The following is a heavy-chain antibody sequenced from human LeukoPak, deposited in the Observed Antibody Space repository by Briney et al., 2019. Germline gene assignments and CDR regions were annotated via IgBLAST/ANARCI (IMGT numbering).Heavy chain of an antibody. Sequence: GGSLRLSCAASGFTFSTYSMNWVRQAPGKGLEWVSFITSSSSTIYYADSVKGRFTISRDNAKNSLYLQMNSLRAEDTAVYYCARDAYYGSGSRRPIDYWGQGTLVTVSS. CDR3: ARDAYYGSGSRRPIDY. D-gene: IGHD3-10*01. V-gene: IGHV3-48*04. CDR2: ITSSSSTI. CDR1: GFTFSTYS. J-gene: IGHJ4*02.